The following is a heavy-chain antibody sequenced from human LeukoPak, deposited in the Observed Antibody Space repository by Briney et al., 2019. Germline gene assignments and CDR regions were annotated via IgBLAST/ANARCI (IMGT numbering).Heavy chain of an antibody. J-gene: IGHJ4*02. V-gene: IGHV3-11*06. CDR2: ISSSSSYI. CDR3: ARDFYGDSFY. Sequence: GGSLRLSCAASGFTFSDGYMSWFRQAPGKGLEWVSYISSSSSYIYYADSVKGRFTISRDNAKNSLYLQMNSLRAEDTAVYYCARDFYGDSFYWGQGTLVTVSS. CDR1: GFTFSDGY. D-gene: IGHD4-17*01.